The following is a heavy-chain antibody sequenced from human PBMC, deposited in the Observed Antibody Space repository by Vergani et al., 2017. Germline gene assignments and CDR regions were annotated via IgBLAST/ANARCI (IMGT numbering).Heavy chain of an antibody. Sequence: EVQLVESGGGLVKPGGSLRLSCAASGFTFSSYSMNWVRQAPGKGLEWVSSISSSSSYIYYADSVKGRFTISRDNAKNSLYLQMNSLRAEDTAVYYCARVDPPPYYDFWSGYYAYYYYYMDVWGKGTTVTVSS. CDR1: GFTFSSYS. CDR2: ISSSSSYI. CDR3: ARVDPPPYYDFWSGYYAYYYYYMDV. J-gene: IGHJ6*03. V-gene: IGHV3-21*01. D-gene: IGHD3-3*01.